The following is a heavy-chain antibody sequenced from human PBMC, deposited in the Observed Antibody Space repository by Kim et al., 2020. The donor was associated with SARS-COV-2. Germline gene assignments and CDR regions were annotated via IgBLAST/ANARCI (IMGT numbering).Heavy chain of an antibody. CDR2: IWHDGLK. V-gene: IGHV3-33*06. D-gene: IGHD1-26*01. CDR1: GFIFSNYG. Sequence: GGSLRLSCETSGFIFSNYGMHWVRQAPGKGLEWVAIIWHDGLKYYANSVRGRFTISRDNSNNTLYLQMNSLRGEDTAVYYCAKDGSHWGQGTLVTVSS. CDR3: AKDGSH. J-gene: IGHJ1*01.